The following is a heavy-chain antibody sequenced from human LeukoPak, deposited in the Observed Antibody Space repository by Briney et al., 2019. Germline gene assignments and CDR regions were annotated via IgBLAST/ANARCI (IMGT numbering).Heavy chain of an antibody. CDR2: INWNGGTT. D-gene: IGHD5-12*01. V-gene: IGHV3-20*04. Sequence: GGSLRLSCAASGFTFDDYGMTWVRQAPGKGLEWVSGINWNGGTTGYADSVKGRFTISRDNAKNSLHLQMNSLRAEDTALYYCARGYSGYGDCYYYYMDVWGKGTTVTVSS. J-gene: IGHJ6*03. CDR1: GFTFDDYG. CDR3: ARGYSGYGDCYYYYMDV.